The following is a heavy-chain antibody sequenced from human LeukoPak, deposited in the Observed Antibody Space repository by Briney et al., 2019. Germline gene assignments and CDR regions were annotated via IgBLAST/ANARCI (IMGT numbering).Heavy chain of an antibody. CDR3: ARRDGSVLRYFDWLDLDAFDI. CDR1: GYTFTGYY. Sequence: ASVKVSCKASGYTFTGYYMHWVRQAPGQGLEWMGWINPNSGGTNYAQKFQGRVTMTRDTSISTAYMELSRLRSDDTAVYYCARRDGSVLRYFDWLDLDAFDIWGQGTMVTVSS. CDR2: INPNSGGT. J-gene: IGHJ3*02. D-gene: IGHD3-9*01. V-gene: IGHV1-2*02.